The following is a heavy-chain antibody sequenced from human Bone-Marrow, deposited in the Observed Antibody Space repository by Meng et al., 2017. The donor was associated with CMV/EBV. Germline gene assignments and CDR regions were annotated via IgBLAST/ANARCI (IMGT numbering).Heavy chain of an antibody. CDR3: AGGMDYFDY. CDR1: GFTFSSYA. V-gene: IGHV3-30*04. Sequence: GESLKISCAASGFTFSSYAMHWVRQAPGKGLEWVAVISYDGSNKYYADSVKGRFTISRDNSKNTLYLQMNSLRAEDTAVYYCAGGMDYFDYWVQGPLVTVSS. J-gene: IGHJ4*02. CDR2: ISYDGSNK. D-gene: IGHD2-8*01.